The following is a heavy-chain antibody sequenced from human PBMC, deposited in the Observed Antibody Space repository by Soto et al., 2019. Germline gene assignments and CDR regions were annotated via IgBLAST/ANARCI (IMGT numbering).Heavy chain of an antibody. D-gene: IGHD3-16*01. Sequence: QVQLVQSGAEVKKPGSSVKVSCKASGGTFSSYNLSWVRQSPGQGLEWMGRIIPILGIANYAQKFQGRVTITADKSTSTAYMELSSLRAEDTAVYYCARDGGLGVRYYWGQGTLVTVSS. CDR2: IIPILGIA. CDR3: ARDGGLGVRYY. J-gene: IGHJ4*02. CDR1: GGTFSSYN. V-gene: IGHV1-69*08.